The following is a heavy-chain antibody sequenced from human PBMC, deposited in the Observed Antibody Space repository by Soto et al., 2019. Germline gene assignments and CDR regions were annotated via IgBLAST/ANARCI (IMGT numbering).Heavy chain of an antibody. V-gene: IGHV4-39*02. CDR2: IYYSGST. Sequence: PSETLSLTCTVSGCSISSSSYYWGWIRQPPGKGLEWIGSIYYSGSTYYNPSLKSRVTISVDTSKNQFSLKLSSVTAADTAVYYCAREGYCSSTSCYAFDPWGQGTLVTVSS. J-gene: IGHJ5*02. CDR3: AREGYCSSTSCYAFDP. CDR1: GCSISSSSYY. D-gene: IGHD2-2*01.